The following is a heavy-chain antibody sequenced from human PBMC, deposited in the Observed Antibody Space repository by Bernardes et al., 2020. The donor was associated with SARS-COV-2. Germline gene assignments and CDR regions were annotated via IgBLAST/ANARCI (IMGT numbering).Heavy chain of an antibody. Sequence: GSLSLSCSGSGFTLSEYPMHWVRQTPGKGLEYVSRISDNGATTHYGDSVKGRFTISGDNSKNTMYLQMNSLRVEDTAVYWCVKERPVGDYWGQGILVTVSS. CDR1: GFTLSEYP. CDR3: VKERPVGDY. CDR2: ISDNGATT. D-gene: IGHD3-10*01. V-gene: IGHV3-64D*06. J-gene: IGHJ4*02.